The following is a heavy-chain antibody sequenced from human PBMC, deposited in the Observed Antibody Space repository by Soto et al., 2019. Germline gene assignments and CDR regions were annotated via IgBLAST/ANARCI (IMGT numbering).Heavy chain of an antibody. CDR1: GYTFTSYG. Sequence: ASVKVSCKASGYTFTSYGISWVRQAPGQGLEWMGWISAYNGNTNYAQKLQGRVTMTTDTTTSTAYMELRSLRSDDTAVNSCARDMWELLPDYYYGIDVWRQGTTVTVSS. J-gene: IGHJ6*02. D-gene: IGHD1-26*01. CDR3: ARDMWELLPDYYYGIDV. CDR2: ISAYNGNT. V-gene: IGHV1-18*01.